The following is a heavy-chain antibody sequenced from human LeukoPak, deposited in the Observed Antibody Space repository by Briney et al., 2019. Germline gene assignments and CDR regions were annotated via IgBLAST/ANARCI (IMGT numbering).Heavy chain of an antibody. D-gene: IGHD6-19*01. CDR3: ARDFVKASSGWYEGMDV. Sequence: GGSLRLSCAASGFTFSSYGMHWVRQAPGKGLEWVAVIWYDGSNKYYADSVKGRFTISRDNSKNTLYLQMNSLRAEDTAVYYGARDFVKASSGWYEGMDVWGQGTTVTVSS. CDR2: IWYDGSNK. CDR1: GFTFSSYG. V-gene: IGHV3-33*01. J-gene: IGHJ6*02.